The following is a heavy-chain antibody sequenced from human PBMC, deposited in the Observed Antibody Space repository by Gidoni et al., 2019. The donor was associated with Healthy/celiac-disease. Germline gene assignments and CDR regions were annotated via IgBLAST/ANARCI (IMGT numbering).Heavy chain of an antibody. CDR1: GFSLTTPGMC. CDR3: ARTHFWNGNNYAFDV. V-gene: IGHV2-70*15. D-gene: IGHD1-1*01. J-gene: IGHJ3*01. Sequence: QVTLRESGPALVKRTQTLTLTCTFSGFSLTTPGMCVSWIRQPPGKALEWLARVDWDDDKYYSESLKTRLTISKDTSENQVVLTMTNVDHVDTATYYCARTHFWNGNNYAFDVWGQGTLVTVSS. CDR2: VDWDDDK.